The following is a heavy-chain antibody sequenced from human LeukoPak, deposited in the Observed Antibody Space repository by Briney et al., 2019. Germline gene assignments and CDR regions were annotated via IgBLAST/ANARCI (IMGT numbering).Heavy chain of an antibody. CDR3: ARGGDIVEVPAAQSLLYGMDV. CDR1: GGSFSGYY. Sequence: PSETLSLTCAVYGGSFSGYYWSWIRQPPGKGLEWIGEINHSGSTNYNPSLKSRVTISVDTSKNQFSLKLSSVTAADTAVYYCARGGDIVEVPAAQSLLYGMDVWGKGTTVTVSS. J-gene: IGHJ6*04. V-gene: IGHV4-34*01. CDR2: INHSGST. D-gene: IGHD2-2*01.